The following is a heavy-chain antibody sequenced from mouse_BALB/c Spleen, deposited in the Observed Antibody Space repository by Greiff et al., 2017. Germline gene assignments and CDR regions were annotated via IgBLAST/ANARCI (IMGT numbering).Heavy chain of an antibody. CDR1: GFTFSDYY. J-gene: IGHJ4*01. CDR3: ARDEGAMDY. Sequence: DVKLVESGGGLVKPGGSLKLSCAASGFTFSDYYMYWVRQTPEKRLEWVATISDGGSYTYYPDSVKGRFTISRDNAKNNLYLQMSSLKSEDTAMYYCARDEGAMDYWGQGTSVTVSS. CDR2: ISDGGSYT. V-gene: IGHV5-4*02.